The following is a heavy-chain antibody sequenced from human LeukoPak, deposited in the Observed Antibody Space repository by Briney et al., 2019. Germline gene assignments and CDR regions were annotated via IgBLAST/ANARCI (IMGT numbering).Heavy chain of an antibody. V-gene: IGHV4-61*02. D-gene: IGHD3-10*01. J-gene: IGHJ5*02. CDR1: GGSISSGSYY. CDR2: IYTSGST. Sequence: SQTLSLTCTVSGGSISSGSYYWSWIRQPAGKGLEWIGRIYTSGSTNYNPSLKSRVTILVDTSKNQFSLKLSSVTAADTAVYYCARERRFGGNWFDPRGQGTLVTVSS. CDR3: ARERRFGGNWFDP.